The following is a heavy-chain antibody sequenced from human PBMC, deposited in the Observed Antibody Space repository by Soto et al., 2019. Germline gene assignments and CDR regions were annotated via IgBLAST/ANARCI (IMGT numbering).Heavy chain of an antibody. D-gene: IGHD6-13*01. Sequence: QTLSLTCAISGDSVSSNNAAWNWIRQSPSRGLAWLVRKYYRSKWYNYSAVSVKSRITINPDQSKNQLSLQLNSVTPEDTAVYYXAIGLVAAGARGAYYYNGMAVRGQRSNVTVSS. J-gene: IGHJ6*02. CDR2: KYYRSKWYN. CDR1: GDSVSSNNAA. CDR3: AIGLVAAGARGAYYYNGMAV. V-gene: IGHV6-1*01.